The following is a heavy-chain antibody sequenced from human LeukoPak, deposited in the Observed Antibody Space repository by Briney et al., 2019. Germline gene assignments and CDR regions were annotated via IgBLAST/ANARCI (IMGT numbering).Heavy chain of an antibody. CDR1: GGTFSSYA. CDR2: IIPIFGTA. D-gene: IGHD3-16*02. Sequence: GSSVKVSCKASGGTFSSYAISWVRQAPGQGLEWMGGIIPIFGTANYAQKFQGRVTITADESTSTAYMELSSLRSEDTAVYYCARDLYDYVWGSYRYTDAFDIWGQGTMVTVSS. CDR3: ARDLYDYVWGSYRYTDAFDI. V-gene: IGHV1-69*01. J-gene: IGHJ3*02.